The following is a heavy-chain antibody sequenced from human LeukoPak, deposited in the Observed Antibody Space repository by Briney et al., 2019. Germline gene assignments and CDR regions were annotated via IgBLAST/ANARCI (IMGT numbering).Heavy chain of an antibody. CDR3: ARGRDTALGT. CDR1: GDSVSSNSAT. J-gene: IGHJ4*02. CDR2: TYYRSKWVN. D-gene: IGHD5-18*01. Sequence: SQTLSLTCAISGDSVSSNSATWNWIRQSPSRGLEWLGRTYYRSKWVNDYAVSVKSRVTINTDTSKNQVSLQLNSVTPEDTAVYYCARGRDTALGTWGQGTLVTVSS. V-gene: IGHV6-1*01.